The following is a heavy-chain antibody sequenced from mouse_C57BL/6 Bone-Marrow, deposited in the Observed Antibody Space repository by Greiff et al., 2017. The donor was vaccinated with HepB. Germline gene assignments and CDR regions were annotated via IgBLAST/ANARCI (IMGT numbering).Heavy chain of an antibody. Sequence: VQLQQSGPELVKPGASVKISCKASGYAFSSSWMNWVKQRPGKGLEWIGRIYPGDGDTNYNGKFKGKATLTADKSSSTAYMQLSSLTSEDSAVYFCARGVWDGDYWGQGTTLTVSS. D-gene: IGHD4-1*01. CDR1: GYAFSSSW. CDR2: IYPGDGDT. J-gene: IGHJ2*01. CDR3: ARGVWDGDY. V-gene: IGHV1-82*01.